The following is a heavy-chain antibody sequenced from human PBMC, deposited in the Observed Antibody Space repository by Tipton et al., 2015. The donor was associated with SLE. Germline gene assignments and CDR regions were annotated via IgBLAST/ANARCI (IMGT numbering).Heavy chain of an antibody. J-gene: IGHJ5*02. Sequence: SLRLSCAASGFTFSDYYMSWIRQAPGKGLEWVSYISSSSSYTNYADSVKGRFTISRDNAKNSLYLQMNSLRAEDTAVYYCARIYDYYGSGSYPWGQGTLVTVSS. CDR3: ARIYDYYGSGSYP. V-gene: IGHV3-11*06. D-gene: IGHD3-10*01. CDR1: GFTFSDYY. CDR2: ISSSSSYT.